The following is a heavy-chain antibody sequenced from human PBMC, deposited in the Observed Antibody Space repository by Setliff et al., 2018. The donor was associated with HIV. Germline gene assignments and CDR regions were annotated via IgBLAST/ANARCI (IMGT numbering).Heavy chain of an antibody. V-gene: IGHV4-34*01. Sequence: SETLSLTCGLNGVPFSDYYWNWIRQSPGKGLEWIVEVNHNGNINYNPSLQSRVTVSVDTSKPQFSLKMNSVTAADTAVYYCAITIVGVTTEMYWGQGTLVTVSS. D-gene: IGHD2-21*02. CDR3: AITIVGVTTEMY. CDR1: GVPFSDYY. J-gene: IGHJ4*02. CDR2: VNHNGNI.